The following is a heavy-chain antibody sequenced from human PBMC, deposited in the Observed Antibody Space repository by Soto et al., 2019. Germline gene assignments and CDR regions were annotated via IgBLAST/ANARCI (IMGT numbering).Heavy chain of an antibody. V-gene: IGHV3-15*01. CDR2: IKSKTDGGTT. CDR3: TTDRRVAARLGYYHYYGMDV. J-gene: IGHJ6*02. D-gene: IGHD6-6*01. CDR1: GFTFSNAW. Sequence: NPGGSLRLSCAASGFTFSNAWMSWVRQAPGKGLEWVGRIKSKTDGGTTDYAAPVKGRFTISRDDSKNTLYLQMNSLKTEDTAVYYCTTDRRVAARLGYYHYYGMDVWGQGTTVTVSS.